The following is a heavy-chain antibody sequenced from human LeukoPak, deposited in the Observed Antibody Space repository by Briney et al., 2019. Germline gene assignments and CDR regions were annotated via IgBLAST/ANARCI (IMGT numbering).Heavy chain of an antibody. Sequence: ASVKVSCKASGYTFTSYYMHWVRQAPGQGLEWMGRINPNSGGTNYAQRFQGRVTMTRDTSIGTAYMELSSLTSDDTAVFYCARIFAKSGFYYYDYWGPGTLVIVSS. CDR3: ARIFAKSGFYYYDY. V-gene: IGHV1-2*06. CDR2: INPNSGGT. CDR1: GYTFTSYY. J-gene: IGHJ4*02. D-gene: IGHD3-3*01.